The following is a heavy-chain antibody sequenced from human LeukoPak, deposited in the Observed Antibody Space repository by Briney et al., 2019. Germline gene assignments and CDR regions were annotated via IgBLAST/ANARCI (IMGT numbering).Heavy chain of an antibody. CDR3: ARVLVVVPAAPRHYFDY. Sequence: ASVKVSCKASGYTFTSYDINWVRQATGQGLEWMGWMNPNSGNTGYAQKFQGRVTMTRNTSISTAYMELSSLRSEDTAVYYCARVLVVVPAAPRHYFDYWGQGTLVTVSS. J-gene: IGHJ4*02. V-gene: IGHV1-8*01. CDR1: GYTFTSYD. CDR2: MNPNSGNT. D-gene: IGHD2-2*01.